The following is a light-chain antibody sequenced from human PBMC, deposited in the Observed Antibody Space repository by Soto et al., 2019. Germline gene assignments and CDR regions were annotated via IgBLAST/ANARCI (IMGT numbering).Light chain of an antibody. J-gene: IGLJ2*01. V-gene: IGLV1-51*01. CDR1: RSNIGNND. Sequence: QSVLTQPPSVSAAPGQKVTISCSGSRSNIGNNDVSWYQHLPGAAPKLLIYDNNRRHSGIPDRFSGSKSGTSATLGITGLXTGDEADYYCGTWDSTLSVGVFGGGTKVTVL. CDR2: DNN. CDR3: GTWDSTLSVGV.